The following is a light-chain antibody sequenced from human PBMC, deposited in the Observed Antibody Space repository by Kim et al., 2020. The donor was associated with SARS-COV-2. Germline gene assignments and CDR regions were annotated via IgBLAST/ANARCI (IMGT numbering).Light chain of an antibody. Sequence: ELTQPPSASGTPGQRVTISCSGSSSNIGSNYVYWYQQLPGTAPKLLIYSNNQRPSGVPDRFSGSKSGTSASLAISGLRSEDEADYYCAAWDDSLSGPVFGGGTQLTVL. J-gene: IGLJ2*01. CDR1: SSNIGSNY. CDR2: SNN. V-gene: IGLV1-47*02. CDR3: AAWDDSLSGPV.